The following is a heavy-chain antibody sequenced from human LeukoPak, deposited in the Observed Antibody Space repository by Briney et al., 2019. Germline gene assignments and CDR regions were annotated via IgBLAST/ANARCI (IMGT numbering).Heavy chain of an antibody. CDR2: ISGSGGST. J-gene: IGHJ4*02. D-gene: IGHD3-22*01. CDR3: AKDYDSSGPDYFDY. CDR1: GVTFSSYA. V-gene: IGHV3-23*01. Sequence: GGSLRLSCAASGVTFSSYAMSWVRQAPGKGLEWVSAISGSGGSTYYADSVRGRFTISRDELKNTLYLRMNSLRAEDTAVYFCAKDYDSSGPDYFDYWGQGTLVTVSS.